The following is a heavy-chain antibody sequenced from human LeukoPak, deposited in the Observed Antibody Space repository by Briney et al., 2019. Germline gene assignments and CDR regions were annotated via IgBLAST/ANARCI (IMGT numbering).Heavy chain of an antibody. CDR3: ARARHCSSTSCYDFDY. CDR1: GYTFTGYY. V-gene: IGHV1-2*02. Sequence: ASVKVSCKASGYTFTGYYMHWVRQAPGQGLEWMGWINPNSGGTNYAQKFQGRVTMTRDTSISTAYMELSRLRSDDTAVYYCARARHCSSTSCYDFDYRGQGTLVTVSS. CDR2: INPNSGGT. D-gene: IGHD2-2*01. J-gene: IGHJ4*02.